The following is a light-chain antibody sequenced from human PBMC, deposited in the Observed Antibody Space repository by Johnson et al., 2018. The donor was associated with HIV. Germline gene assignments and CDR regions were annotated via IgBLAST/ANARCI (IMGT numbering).Light chain of an antibody. CDR2: ENN. J-gene: IGLJ1*01. CDR3: ETWDTSLSAGV. Sequence: QAVLTQPPSVSAAPGQKVTIFCSGSSSNIGNNYVSWYQQVPGTAPKLLIHENNKRPSGIPDRFSGSKSGTSANLGITGLQTGDEAVYYCETWDTSLSAGVFGTGTKVTVL. CDR1: SSNIGNNY. V-gene: IGLV1-51*02.